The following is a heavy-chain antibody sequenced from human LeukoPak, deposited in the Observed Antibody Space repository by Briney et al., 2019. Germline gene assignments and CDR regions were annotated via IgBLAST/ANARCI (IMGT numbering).Heavy chain of an antibody. V-gene: IGHV3-30*02. CDR1: GFTFSSYG. D-gene: IGHD2-2*02. Sequence: PGGSLRLSCAASGFTFSSYGMHWVRQAPGKGLEWVAFIRYDGSNKYYADSVKGRFTIYRDNSKNTLYLQMNSLRAEDTAVYYCAKDPEYQLLYRTGGYYFDYWGQGTLVTVSS. CDR3: AKDPEYQLLYRTGGYYFDY. J-gene: IGHJ4*02. CDR2: IRYDGSNK.